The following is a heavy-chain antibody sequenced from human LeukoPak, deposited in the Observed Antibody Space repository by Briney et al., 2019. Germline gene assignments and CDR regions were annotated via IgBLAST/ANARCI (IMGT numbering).Heavy chain of an antibody. V-gene: IGHV1-18*01. J-gene: IGHJ5*02. D-gene: IGHD3-16*01. CDR2: ISAYNGNT. CDR3: ARDQGGSGPPFDP. CDR1: GYTFTSYG. Sequence: ASVKVSCKASGYTFTSYGISWVRQAPGQGLEWMGWISAYNGNTNYAQKLQGRVTMTRDTSISTAYMELSRLRSDDTAVYYCARDQGGSGPPFDPWGQGTLVTVSS.